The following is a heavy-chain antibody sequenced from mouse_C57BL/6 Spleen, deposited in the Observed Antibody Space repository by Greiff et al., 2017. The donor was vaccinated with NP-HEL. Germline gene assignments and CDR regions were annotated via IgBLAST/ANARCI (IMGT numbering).Heavy chain of an antibody. J-gene: IGHJ2*01. D-gene: IGHD1-1*01. CDR1: GYTFTSYW. CDR2: IDPSDSYT. V-gene: IGHV1-69*01. Sequence: VQLQQPGAELVMPGASVKLSCKASGYTFTSYWMHWVKQRPGQGLEWIGEIDPSDSYTNYNQKFKGKSTLTVDKSSSTAYMQLSSLTSEDSAVYYCARKGDYGSSYWFDYWGQGTTLTVSS. CDR3: ARKGDYGSSYWFDY.